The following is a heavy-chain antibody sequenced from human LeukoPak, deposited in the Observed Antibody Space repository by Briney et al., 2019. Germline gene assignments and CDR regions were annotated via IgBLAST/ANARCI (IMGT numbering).Heavy chain of an antibody. CDR2: ISFSGST. Sequence: SETLSLTCTVSGGSISSSSYYWGWIRQPPGKGLEWIGSISFSGSTSYSPSLKSRITISVDTSKNEFSLKLDSVTAADTAVYYCARPAYSYPLAFGFFDYWGQGALVTVSS. D-gene: IGHD5-18*01. J-gene: IGHJ4*02. CDR1: GGSISSSSYY. V-gene: IGHV4-39*01. CDR3: ARPAYSYPLAFGFFDY.